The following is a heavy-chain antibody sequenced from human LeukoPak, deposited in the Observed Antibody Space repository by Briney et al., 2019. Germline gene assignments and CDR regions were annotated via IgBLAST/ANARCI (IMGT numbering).Heavy chain of an antibody. Sequence: SETLSLTCNVSGGSISSSSYYWGWVRQPPGKGLEWIGSMYYGGSTYYNPSLKSRVTISIDTSKNQFSLKLSSVTAADTAVYYCARRGPSGRSLDYWGQGTLVTVSS. CDR2: MYYGGST. V-gene: IGHV4-39*01. CDR1: GGSISSSSYY. J-gene: IGHJ4*02. CDR3: ARRGPSGRSLDY. D-gene: IGHD1-26*01.